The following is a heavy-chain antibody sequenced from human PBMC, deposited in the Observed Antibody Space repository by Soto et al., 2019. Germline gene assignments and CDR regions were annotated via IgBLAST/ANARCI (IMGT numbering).Heavy chain of an antibody. CDR2: IYYSGST. CDR1: GGSISSYY. CDR3: ARPRPSDGSGISGWFDP. V-gene: IGHV4-59*08. Sequence: PSETLSLTCAVYGGSISSYYWSWIRQPPGKGLEWIGYIYYSGSTNYNPSLKSRVTISVDTSKNQFSLKLSSVTAADTAVYYGARPRPSDGSGISGWFDPCGQGTLVTVSS. J-gene: IGHJ5*02. D-gene: IGHD3-10*01.